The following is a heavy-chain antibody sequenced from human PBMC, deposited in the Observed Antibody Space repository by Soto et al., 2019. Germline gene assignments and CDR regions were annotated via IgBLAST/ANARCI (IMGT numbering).Heavy chain of an antibody. V-gene: IGHV4-4*02. Sequence: QVQLQESGPGLVKPSGTLSLTCAVSGGSISSRNWWSWVRQPPGQGLEWIGEIYHSGSTNYNPSLKSRVTISVDKAKNQFPLTLSSGTAADTAVYYCARARKAPTPGVVAAPYYFDYWGQGTLVTVSS. J-gene: IGHJ4*02. CDR2: IYHSGST. CDR1: GGSISSRNW. D-gene: IGHD2-15*01. CDR3: ARARKAPTPGVVAAPYYFDY.